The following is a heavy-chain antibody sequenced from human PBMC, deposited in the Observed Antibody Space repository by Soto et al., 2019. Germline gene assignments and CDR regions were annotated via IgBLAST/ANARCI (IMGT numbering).Heavy chain of an antibody. CDR1: GFTFSSYG. D-gene: IGHD2-2*01. CDR2: IWYDGSNK. V-gene: IGHV3-33*01. CDR3: ARDRTRYCSSTSCHSPGDY. J-gene: IGHJ4*02. Sequence: GGSLRLSCAASGFTFSSYGMHWVRQAPGKGLEWVAVIWYDGSNKYYADSVKGRFTISRDNSKNTLHLQMNSLRAEDTAVYYCARDRTRYCSSTSCHSPGDYWGQGTLVTVSS.